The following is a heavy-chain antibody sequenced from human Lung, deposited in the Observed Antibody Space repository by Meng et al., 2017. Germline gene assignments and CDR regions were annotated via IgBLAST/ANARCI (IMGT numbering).Heavy chain of an antibody. CDR2: INHSGST. V-gene: IGHV4-34*01. CDR1: GGSFSDYY. Sequence: QVQLHKWGAGRLKPSETLSLTCVVSGGSFSDYYWSWIRQPPGKGLEWIGEINHSGSTNYNPSLESRATISVDTSQNNLSLKLSSVTAADSAVYYCARGPTTMAHDFDYWGQGTLVTVSS. D-gene: IGHD4-11*01. CDR3: ARGPTTMAHDFDY. J-gene: IGHJ4*02.